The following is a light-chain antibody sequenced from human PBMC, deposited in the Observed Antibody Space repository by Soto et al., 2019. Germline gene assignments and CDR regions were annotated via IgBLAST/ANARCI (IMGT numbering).Light chain of an antibody. CDR3: SAFGGPGV. J-gene: IGLJ1*01. CDR1: SSDIGRYNH. V-gene: IGLV2-14*01. CDR2: EVA. Sequence: QSALTQPDSVSGSPGQSIAISCTGTSSDIGRYNHVSWCQQHPGKAPKLVIYEVANRPSGVSNRFSGSKSGNTASLTITGLQADDEADYYCSAFGGPGVFGIGTKVTVL.